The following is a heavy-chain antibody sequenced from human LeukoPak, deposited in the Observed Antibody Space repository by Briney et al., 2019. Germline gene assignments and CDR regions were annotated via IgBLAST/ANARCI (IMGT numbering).Heavy chain of an antibody. CDR3: AREAAVETH. J-gene: IGHJ4*02. V-gene: IGHV3-21*01. D-gene: IGHD5-24*01. Sequence: GGSLRLSCAASGFTFSSYAMTWVRQAPGKGLEWVSYISSSSTYIYYADSVKGRFTISRDNAKNSLYLQMNSLRAEDTAVYYCAREAAVETHWGQGTLVTVSS. CDR1: GFTFSSYA. CDR2: ISSSSTYI.